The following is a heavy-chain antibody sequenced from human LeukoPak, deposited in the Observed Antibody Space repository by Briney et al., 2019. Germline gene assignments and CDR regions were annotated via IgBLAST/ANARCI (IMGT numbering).Heavy chain of an antibody. J-gene: IGHJ4*02. CDR2: ISAYNGNT. CDR3: ARWAGYGDYRIPPFDY. Sequence: ASVKVSCKASGYTFTSYGISWVRQAPGQGLEWMGWISAYNGNTNYAQKLQGRVTMTTDTSTSTAYMELRSLRSDDTAVYYCARWAGYGDYRIPPFDYWGQGTLVTVPS. D-gene: IGHD4-17*01. CDR1: GYTFTSYG. V-gene: IGHV1-18*01.